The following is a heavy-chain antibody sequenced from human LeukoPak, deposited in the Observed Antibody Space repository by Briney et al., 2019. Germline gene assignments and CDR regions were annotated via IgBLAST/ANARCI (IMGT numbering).Heavy chain of an antibody. CDR3: ARDSSKWYHWFDP. CDR1: GGSVSSASYY. CDR2: IYHSGST. V-gene: IGHV4-31*03. D-gene: IGHD6-19*01. J-gene: IGHJ5*02. Sequence: SETLSLTCTVSGGSVSSASYYWTWIRQPPGKGLEWIGYIYHSGSTYYNPSLKSRVIMSVDTSKNQFSLKLSSVTAADTAVYYCARDSSKWYHWFDPWGQGTLVTVSS.